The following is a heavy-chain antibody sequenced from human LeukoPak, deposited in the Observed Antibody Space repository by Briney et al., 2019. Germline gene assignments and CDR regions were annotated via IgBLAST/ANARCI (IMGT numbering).Heavy chain of an antibody. V-gene: IGHV3-7*01. CDR1: GFSFGTHW. D-gene: IGHD7-27*01. Sequence: GGSLRLSCAASGFSFGTHWMAWVRQPPGAGPEWVANIKQDETETYYADAVRGRFTITRDNAKNSLYLQMDNLRGEDTAVYYCARDSGDRPQAVGYFFDYWGQGTLVTVSS. CDR3: ARDSGDRPQAVGYFFDY. J-gene: IGHJ4*02. CDR2: IKQDETET.